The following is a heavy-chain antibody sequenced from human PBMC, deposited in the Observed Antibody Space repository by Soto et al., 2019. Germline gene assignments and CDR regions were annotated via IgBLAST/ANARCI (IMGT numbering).Heavy chain of an antibody. V-gene: IGHV3-23*01. D-gene: IGHD4-17*01. J-gene: IGHJ2*01. CDR3: ASRTAGWYFDL. CDR1: GFTFSIYA. Sequence: EVQLLESGGGLVQPGGSLRLSCAASGFTFSIYAMNWVRQAPGKGLEWVSVISGSGGSTYYADSVKGRFTISRDNSKNTLYLQMNSRRAEGTAVYYCASRTAGWYFDLWARGNLVTASS. CDR2: ISGSGGST.